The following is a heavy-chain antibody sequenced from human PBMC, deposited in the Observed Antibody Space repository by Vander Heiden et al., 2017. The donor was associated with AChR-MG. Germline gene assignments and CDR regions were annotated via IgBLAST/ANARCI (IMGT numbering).Heavy chain of an antibody. V-gene: IGHV4-39*01. Sequence: QLQLQESGPGLVKPSETLSLTCTVSGGPISSSSYYWGWISQPPGKGLEWIGSIYYSGSTYYNPSLKSRVTISVDTSKNQFSLKLSSVTAADTAVYYCARGYCSGGSCYSSIWYYGMDVWGQGTTVTVSS. CDR1: GGPISSSSYY. CDR3: ARGYCSGGSCYSSIWYYGMDV. J-gene: IGHJ6*02. CDR2: IYYSGST. D-gene: IGHD2-15*01.